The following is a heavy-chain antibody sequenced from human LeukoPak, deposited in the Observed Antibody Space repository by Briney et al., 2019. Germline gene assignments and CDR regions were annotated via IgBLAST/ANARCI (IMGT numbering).Heavy chain of an antibody. D-gene: IGHD4-17*01. CDR2: NNDDGNSI. V-gene: IGHV3-74*03. CDR1: GFTFKYYW. Sequence: GGSLRLSCAASGFTFKYYWMHWVRQAPGKGPVWVSRNNDDGNSITYADSVKGRFTISRDNAKNTLYLQMNSLKAEDTAVYFCARGFGDSGFHYYYGFDVWGQGTMVTVSS. J-gene: IGHJ6*02. CDR3: ARGFGDSGFHYYYGFDV.